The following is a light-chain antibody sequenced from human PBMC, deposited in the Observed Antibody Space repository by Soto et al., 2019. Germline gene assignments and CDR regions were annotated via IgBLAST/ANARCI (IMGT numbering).Light chain of an antibody. V-gene: IGLV1-40*01. CDR1: TSNIGAGYD. Sequence: QSVLTQPPSVSGAPGQRVTISCNGRTSNIGAGYDAQWYQQLPGAAPKVLIYEVNKRPSGVPDRFSGSKSGNTASLTVSGLQAEDEADYYCSSYAGSSNVFGTGTKVTVL. CDR2: EVN. J-gene: IGLJ1*01. CDR3: SSYAGSSNV.